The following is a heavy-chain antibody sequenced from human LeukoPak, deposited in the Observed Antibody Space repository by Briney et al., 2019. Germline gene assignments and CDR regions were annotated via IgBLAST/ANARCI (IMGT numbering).Heavy chain of an antibody. CDR1: GGSISSYY. D-gene: IGHD1-26*01. V-gene: IGHV4-59*08. J-gene: IGHJ2*01. CDR2: IYYSGST. Sequence: SETLSLTCTVSGGSISSYYWSWIRQPPGKGLEWIGYIYYSGSTNYNPSLKSRVTISVDTSKNQFSLKLSSVTAADTAVYYCARRRYSGSYGYFDLWGRGTLVTVSS. CDR3: ARRRYSGSYGYFDL.